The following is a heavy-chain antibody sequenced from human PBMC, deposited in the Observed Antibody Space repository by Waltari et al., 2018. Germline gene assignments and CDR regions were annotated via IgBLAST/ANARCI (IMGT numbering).Heavy chain of an antibody. D-gene: IGHD3-10*01. V-gene: IGHV1-69*12. CDR2: IIPILVTA. CDR1: GGTFSSYA. Sequence: QVQLVQSGAEVKKPGSSVKVSCKASGGTFSSYAISWVRQAPGQGLEWMGGIIPILVTANDARKFQCRVTITADESTSTAYMELSSLRSEDTAVYYCAREYLASLGWFDPWGQGTLVTVSS. CDR3: AREYLASLGWFDP. J-gene: IGHJ5*02.